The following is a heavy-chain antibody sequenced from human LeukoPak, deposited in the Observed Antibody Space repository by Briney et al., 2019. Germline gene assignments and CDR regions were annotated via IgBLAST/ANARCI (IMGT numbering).Heavy chain of an antibody. CDR3: ARVWQYYYDYSAFDI. CDR1: GFILRNHW. Sequence: GGSLRLSCEASGFILRNHWMTWVRQGPGKGLEGVANINQDGSEKFYVDSVKGRFTISRDNAKNSLFLQLNSLRAEDTAVYYCARVWQYYYDYSAFDIWGQGTMVTVS. J-gene: IGHJ3*02. V-gene: IGHV3-7*01. CDR2: INQDGSEK. D-gene: IGHD3-16*01.